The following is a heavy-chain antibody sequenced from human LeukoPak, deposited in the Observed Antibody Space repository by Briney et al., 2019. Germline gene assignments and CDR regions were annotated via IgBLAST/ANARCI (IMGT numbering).Heavy chain of an antibody. V-gene: IGHV3-53*01. Sequence: GGSLRLSCAASGFTVSSNYMSWVRQAPGKGLEWVSVIYSGGSTYYADSVKGRFTISRDNSKNTLYLQMNSLRAEDTAVYYCANGAYYYDSRTGEDYWGQGTLVTVSS. D-gene: IGHD3-22*01. CDR3: ANGAYYYDSRTGEDY. CDR2: IYSGGST. J-gene: IGHJ4*02. CDR1: GFTVSSNY.